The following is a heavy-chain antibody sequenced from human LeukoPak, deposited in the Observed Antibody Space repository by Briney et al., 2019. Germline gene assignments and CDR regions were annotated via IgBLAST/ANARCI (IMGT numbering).Heavy chain of an antibody. V-gene: IGHV3-21*01. CDR3: ARDYYYDSSGYYFTYYYYYYMDV. CDR1: GFTFSSYS. CDR2: ISSSSSYI. Sequence: GGSLRLSCAASGFTFSSYSMNWVRQAPGKGLEWVSSISSSSSYIYYADSLKGRFTISRDNAKNSLYLQMNSLRAEDTAVYYCARDYYYDSSGYYFTYYYYYYMDVWGKGTTVTVSS. D-gene: IGHD3-22*01. J-gene: IGHJ6*03.